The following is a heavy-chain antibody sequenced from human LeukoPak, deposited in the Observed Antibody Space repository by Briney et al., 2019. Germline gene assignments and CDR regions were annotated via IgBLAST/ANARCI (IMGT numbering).Heavy chain of an antibody. J-gene: IGHJ4*02. CDR2: IYHSGST. D-gene: IGHD5-18*01. V-gene: IGHV4-30-2*01. Sequence: SQTLSLTCAVSGGSISSGGYSWSWIRQPPGKGLEWIGYIYHSGSTYYNPSLKSRVTISVDRSKNQFSLKLSSVTAADTAVYHCARQNVDTACFDYWGQGTLSPSPQ. CDR3: ARQNVDTACFDY. CDR1: GGSISSGGYS.